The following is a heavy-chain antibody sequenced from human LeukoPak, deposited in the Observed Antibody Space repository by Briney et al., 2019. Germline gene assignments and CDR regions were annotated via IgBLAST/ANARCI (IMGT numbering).Heavy chain of an antibody. V-gene: IGHV1-69*05. CDR1: GGTFSSYA. D-gene: IGHD3-10*01. CDR2: IIPIFGTA. J-gene: IGHJ4*02. CDR3: ARDRGSYYGSGSYYGIFDY. Sequence: SVTISCKASGGTFSSYAISWVRQARGQGLAWVGGIIPIFGTANYAQKFQGRVTITTDESTSTAYMELSSLRSEDTAVYYCARDRGSYYGSGSYYGIFDYWGQGTLVTVSS.